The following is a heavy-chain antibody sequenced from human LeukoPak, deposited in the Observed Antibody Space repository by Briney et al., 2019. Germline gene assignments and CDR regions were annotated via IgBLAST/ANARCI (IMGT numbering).Heavy chain of an antibody. CDR2: ISAYNGNT. V-gene: IGHV1-18*01. Sequence: ASVKVSCKASGYTFTSYGISWVRQAPGQGLEWMGWISAYNGNTNYAQKPQGRVTMTTDTSTSTAYMELRSLRSDDTAVYYCARGNYDFWSGYYPFDYWGQGTLVTVSS. CDR1: GYTFTSYG. J-gene: IGHJ4*02. D-gene: IGHD3-3*01. CDR3: ARGNYDFWSGYYPFDY.